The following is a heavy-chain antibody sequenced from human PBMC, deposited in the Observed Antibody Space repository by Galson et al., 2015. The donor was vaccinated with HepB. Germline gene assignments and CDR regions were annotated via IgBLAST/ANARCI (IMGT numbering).Heavy chain of an antibody. Sequence: SLRLSCAASGFTVSSNYMSWVRQAPGKGLEWVSVIYSGGSTYYADSVKGRFTISRDNSKNTLYLQVNSLRAEDTAVYYCARSYCSGGTCYVPFFDYWGQGTLVTVSS. CDR2: IYSGGST. V-gene: IGHV3-53*01. J-gene: IGHJ4*02. D-gene: IGHD2-15*01. CDR3: ARSYCSGGTCYVPFFDY. CDR1: GFTVSSNY.